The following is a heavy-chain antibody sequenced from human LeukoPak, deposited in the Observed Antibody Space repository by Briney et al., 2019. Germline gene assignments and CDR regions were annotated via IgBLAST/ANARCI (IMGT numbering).Heavy chain of an antibody. V-gene: IGHV3-30*02. J-gene: IGHJ4*02. Sequence: GGSLRLSCAASGFTFSSYGMHWVRQAPGKGLEWVAFIRYDGSNKYYADSVKGRFTISRDNSKNTLYLQMNSLRAEDTAVYYCAKDLGYCSSTSCYPYWGQGTLVTVSS. CDR1: GFTFSSYG. D-gene: IGHD2-2*01. CDR3: AKDLGYCSSTSCYPY. CDR2: IRYDGSNK.